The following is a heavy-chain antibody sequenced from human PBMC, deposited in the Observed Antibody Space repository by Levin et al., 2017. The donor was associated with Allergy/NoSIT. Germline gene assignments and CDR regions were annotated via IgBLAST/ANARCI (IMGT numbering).Heavy chain of an antibody. Sequence: GESLKISCAASGFTFSSYWMHWVRQAPGKGLVWVSRINSDGSSTSYADSVKGRFTISRDNAKNTLYLQMNSLRAEDTAVYYCARVELRFLEWLSDYYYGMDVWGQGTTVTVSS. CDR1: GFTFSSYW. D-gene: IGHD3-3*01. V-gene: IGHV3-74*01. CDR2: INSDGSST. J-gene: IGHJ6*02. CDR3: ARVELRFLEWLSDYYYGMDV.